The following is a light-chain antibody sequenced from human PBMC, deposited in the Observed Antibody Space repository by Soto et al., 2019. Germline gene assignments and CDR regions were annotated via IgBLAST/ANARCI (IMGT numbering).Light chain of an antibody. Sequence: PLSPATLSVSPGERVTLSCRASQSVYGNLAWYQQKPGQATRLLIYGASNRATGIPGRFSGSGSGTDFTLTISSLEPEDFAVYYCQQRTNWRNTFGQGTRLEI. CDR3: QQRTNWRNT. V-gene: IGKV3-11*01. CDR1: QSVYGN. J-gene: IGKJ5*01. CDR2: GAS.